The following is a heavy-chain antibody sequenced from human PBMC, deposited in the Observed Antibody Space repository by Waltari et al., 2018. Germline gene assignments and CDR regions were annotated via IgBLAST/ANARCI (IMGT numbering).Heavy chain of an antibody. Sequence: EVQLVQSGAEVKKPGESLKISCKSSGYSFTSYWIGWVRHMPGKGLEWMGFIYAGDSDTRYSPAFKGQVTISADKSISTAYLQWSSLKASDTAMYYCATGSTVVTPGDYWGQGTLVTVSS. V-gene: IGHV5-51*01. CDR3: ATGSTVVTPGDY. CDR1: GYSFTSYW. CDR2: IYAGDSDT. D-gene: IGHD4-17*01. J-gene: IGHJ4*02.